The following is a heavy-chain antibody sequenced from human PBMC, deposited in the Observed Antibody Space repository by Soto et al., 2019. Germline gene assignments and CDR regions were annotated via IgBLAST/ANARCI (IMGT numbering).Heavy chain of an antibody. D-gene: IGHD2-2*01. CDR3: ARDAPSSSHFDY. J-gene: IGHJ4*02. V-gene: IGHV4-59*02. CDR2: ISYSGST. CDR1: GGSVSPYY. Sequence: SETLSLTCTVSGGSVSPYYWRWIRQPPGKRLEWIGYISYSGSTFYNPSLKSRVTISVDTSKNQFSLKLSSVTAADTAVYYCARDAPSSSHFDYWGQGTLVTVSS.